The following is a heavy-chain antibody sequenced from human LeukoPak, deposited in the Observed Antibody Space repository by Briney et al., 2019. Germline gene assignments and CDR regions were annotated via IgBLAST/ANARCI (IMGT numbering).Heavy chain of an antibody. J-gene: IGHJ4*02. CDR3: AKAAHVGYYYGSGSYHYFDY. CDR2: ISGSGGST. D-gene: IGHD3-10*01. CDR1: GFTFSSYA. Sequence: GGSLRLSCAASGFTFSSYAMSRVRQAPGKGLEWVSAISGSGGSTYYADSVKGRFTISRDNSKNTLYLQMNSLRAEDTAVYYCAKAAHVGYYYGSGSYHYFDYWGQGTLVTVSS. V-gene: IGHV3-23*01.